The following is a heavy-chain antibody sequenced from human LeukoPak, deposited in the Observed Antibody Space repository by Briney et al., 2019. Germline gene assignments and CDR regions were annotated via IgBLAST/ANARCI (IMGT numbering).Heavy chain of an antibody. CDR2: IWYDDDESKK. CDR3: AKDRAIPYCSGGSCYSLAYYFDY. CDR1: GFTFSSCG. D-gene: IGHD2-15*01. J-gene: IGHJ4*02. V-gene: IGHV3-33*06. Sequence: GGSLRLSCTASGFTFSSCGMHWVRQAPGKGLEWVANIWYDDDESKKYYADSVKGRFTISRDNSKNTLYLQMNSLRVEDTAVYYCAKDRAIPYCSGGSCYSLAYYFDYWGQGTLVTVSS.